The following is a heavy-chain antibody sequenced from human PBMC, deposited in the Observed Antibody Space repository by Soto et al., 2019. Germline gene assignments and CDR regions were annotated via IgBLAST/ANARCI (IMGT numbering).Heavy chain of an antibody. CDR2: ISSSGSTI. CDR3: ASPYTGHDHYYYGLDV. D-gene: IGHD5-12*01. Sequence: GGSLRLSCAASGFTFSSYEMNWVRQAPGKGLEWVSYISSSGSTIYYADSVKGRFTISRDNAKNSLYLQMNSLRAEDTAVYYCASPYTGHDHYYYGLDVWGQGTTVTVSS. CDR1: GFTFSSYE. V-gene: IGHV3-48*03. J-gene: IGHJ6*02.